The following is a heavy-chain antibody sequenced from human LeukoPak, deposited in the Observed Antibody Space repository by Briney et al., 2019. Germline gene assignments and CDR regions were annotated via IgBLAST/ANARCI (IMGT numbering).Heavy chain of an antibody. J-gene: IGHJ4*02. CDR1: GGSISSYY. V-gene: IGHV4-59*01. CDR2: IYYSGST. CDR3: ARDQAGGGGSGGFDC. Sequence: SETLSLTCTVSGGSISSYYWSWIRQPPGKGLEWIGYIYYSGSTNYNPSLKSRVTISVDTSKNQFSLKLSSVTAADTAVYYCARDQAGGGGSGGFDCWGQGTLVTVSS. D-gene: IGHD2-15*01.